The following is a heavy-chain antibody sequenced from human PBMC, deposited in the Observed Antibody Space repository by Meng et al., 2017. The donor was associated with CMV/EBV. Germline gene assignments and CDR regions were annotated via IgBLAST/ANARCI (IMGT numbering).Heavy chain of an antibody. Sequence: GESLKISCAASGFTFDNYAMTWVRQAPGEGLEWVSGITGGGDRTSYAESVKGWFTVSRDNSKNTVYLQMRSLRVEDTAVYYCAKQISKLRLGGLGDFDYWGQGTLVTVSS. D-gene: IGHD5-12*01. CDR2: ITGGGDRT. CDR1: GFTFDNYA. J-gene: IGHJ4*02. CDR3: AKQISKLRLGGLGDFDY. V-gene: IGHV3-23*01.